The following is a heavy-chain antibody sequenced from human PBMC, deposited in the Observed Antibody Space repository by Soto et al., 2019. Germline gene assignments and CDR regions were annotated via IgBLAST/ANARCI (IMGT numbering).Heavy chain of an antibody. CDR1: GGSISSSNW. CDR3: ARDQITMVRGVIPYYYYGMDV. CDR2: IYHSGST. D-gene: IGHD3-10*01. Sequence: SETLSLTCAVSGGSISSSNWWSWVRHPPGKGLEWIGEIYHSGSTNYNPSLKSRVTISVDKSKNQFSLKLSSVTAADTAVYYCARDQITMVRGVIPYYYYGMDVWGQGTTVTVSS. V-gene: IGHV4-4*02. J-gene: IGHJ6*02.